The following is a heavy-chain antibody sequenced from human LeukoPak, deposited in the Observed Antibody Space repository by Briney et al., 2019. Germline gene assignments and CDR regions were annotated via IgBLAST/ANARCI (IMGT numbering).Heavy chain of an antibody. Sequence: SETLSLTCAVYGGSFSGCYWTWIRQPPGKGLEWIGEINHSGSTNYNPSLKSRVTISLDTSENQFSLKLSSVTATDTAVYYCVTGRFGARYYFDYWGQGTLVTVSS. J-gene: IGHJ4*02. V-gene: IGHV4-34*01. CDR1: GGSFSGCY. CDR2: INHSGST. CDR3: VTGRFGARYYFDY. D-gene: IGHD3-10*01.